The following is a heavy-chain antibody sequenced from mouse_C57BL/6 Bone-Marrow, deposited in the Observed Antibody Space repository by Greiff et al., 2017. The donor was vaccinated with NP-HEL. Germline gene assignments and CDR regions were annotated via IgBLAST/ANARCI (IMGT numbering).Heavy chain of an antibody. Sequence: QVQLQQPATELVKPGASVKLSCKASGYTFTSYWMHWVKQRPGQGLEWIGNINPSNGGTNYNEKLKSKATLTVDKSYSTAYMQLSSLTPYDSAVYYCASCDGYYVVFDYWGKGTTLTVSS. D-gene: IGHD2-3*01. CDR3: ASCDGYYVVFDY. V-gene: IGHV1-53*01. CDR1: GYTFTSYW. J-gene: IGHJ2*01. CDR2: INPSNGGT.